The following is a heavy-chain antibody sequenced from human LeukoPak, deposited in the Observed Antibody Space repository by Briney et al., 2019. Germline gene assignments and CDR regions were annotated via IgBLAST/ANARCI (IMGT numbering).Heavy chain of an antibody. D-gene: IGHD2-2*02. CDR1: GASFSSSTYY. Sequence: PSETLSLTCTVSGASFSSSTYYWGWIRQPPGKGLEWIGSIYYSGSTYYSPSLKSRVTMSVDTSKNQFSLKLSSVTAADTAVYYCARGVMYCSSTSCYTWFDPWGQGTLVTVSS. J-gene: IGHJ5*02. V-gene: IGHV4-39*07. CDR3: ARGVMYCSSTSCYTWFDP. CDR2: IYYSGST.